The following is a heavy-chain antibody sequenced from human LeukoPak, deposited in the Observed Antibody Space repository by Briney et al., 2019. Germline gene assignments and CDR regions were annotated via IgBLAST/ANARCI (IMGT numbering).Heavy chain of an antibody. D-gene: IGHD6-19*01. CDR3: ARQMGGVAGPGSDY. CDR1: GYNFATYW. Sequence: GESLKISCQGSGYNFATYWIGWVRQMPGKGLEWMAIVNPGDSDTRYNPSFQGQVTISADKSISTVYLEWGSLKASDTAMYYCARQMGGVAGPGSDYWGQGTVVTVS. CDR2: VNPGDSDT. J-gene: IGHJ4*02. V-gene: IGHV5-51*01.